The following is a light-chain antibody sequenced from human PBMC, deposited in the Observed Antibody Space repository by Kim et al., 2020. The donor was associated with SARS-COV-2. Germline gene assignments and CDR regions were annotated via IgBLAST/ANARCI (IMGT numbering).Light chain of an antibody. CDR1: SSNIGNNY. CDR2: DNN. CDR3: GTWDSSLSAGV. Sequence: QSVLTQPPSVSSAPGQKVTISCSGSSSNIGNNYVSWYQQLPRTAPKLLIYDNNKRPSGIPDRFSGSKSDTSATLGITGLQTGDEADYYCGTWDSSLSAGVFSGGTKLTVL. V-gene: IGLV1-51*01. J-gene: IGLJ3*02.